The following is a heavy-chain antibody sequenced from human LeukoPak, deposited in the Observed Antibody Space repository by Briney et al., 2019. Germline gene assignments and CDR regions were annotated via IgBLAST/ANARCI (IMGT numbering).Heavy chain of an antibody. CDR1: GGSISSSSYY. CDR2: ISGGGHIT. Sequence: ETLSLTCTVSGGSISSSSYYWGWIRQPPGKGLEWVSAISGGGHITYYADSVKGRFTISRDNSKNTLYLQMNSLRVEDTALYYCAVYCTDGVCPMRYFDHWGQGTLVTVSS. CDR3: AVYCTDGVCPMRYFDH. J-gene: IGHJ4*02. V-gene: IGHV3-23*01. D-gene: IGHD2-8*01.